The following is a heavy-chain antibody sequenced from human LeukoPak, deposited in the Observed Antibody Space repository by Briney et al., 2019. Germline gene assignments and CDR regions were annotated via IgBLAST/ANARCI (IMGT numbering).Heavy chain of an antibody. V-gene: IGHV3-11*03. J-gene: IGHJ3*02. CDR2: ISSSARYT. D-gene: IGHD3-3*01. CDR3: ARSFYDFLNGPYEEAFDM. CDR1: GFSFSDYY. Sequence: PGGSLRLSCAASGFSFSDYYRNWIRQAPGKGLEWVAYISSSARYTDYAASVKGRVTVSRDNAQNSLYLQMNSLRAEDTAVYYCARSFYDFLNGPYEEAFDMWGQGTMVTVSS.